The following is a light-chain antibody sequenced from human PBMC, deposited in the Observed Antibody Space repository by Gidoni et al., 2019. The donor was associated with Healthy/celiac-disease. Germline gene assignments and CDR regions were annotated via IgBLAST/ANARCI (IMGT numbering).Light chain of an antibody. V-gene: IGLV1-51*01. Sequence: QSVLTQPPSDSAAPGQKVTISCSGSSSNIGNNYVSWYQQLPGTAPKLLIYDNNKRPSGIPDRFSGSKSGTSATLGITGLQTGDEADYYCGTWDSSLSAVVFGGGTKLTVL. J-gene: IGLJ2*01. CDR2: DNN. CDR3: GTWDSSLSAVV. CDR1: SSNIGNNY.